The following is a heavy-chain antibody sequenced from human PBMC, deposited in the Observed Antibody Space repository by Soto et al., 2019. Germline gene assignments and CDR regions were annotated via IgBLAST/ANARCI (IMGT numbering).Heavy chain of an antibody. D-gene: IGHD5-12*01. CDR3: ARAHCRTDPPALQRWLDS. Sequence: GGAVRLSCSSSGVTLGAYARNWLRQFPGKGREGFSSSSKSGDSIFYAASVTGRFSISRDNAASSLYLQMNSLRAEDTAVYSSARAHCRTDPPALQRWLDSCGRGTMVIASS. J-gene: IGHJ4*02. CDR1: GVTLGAYA. V-gene: IGHV3-21*06. CDR2: SSKSGDSI.